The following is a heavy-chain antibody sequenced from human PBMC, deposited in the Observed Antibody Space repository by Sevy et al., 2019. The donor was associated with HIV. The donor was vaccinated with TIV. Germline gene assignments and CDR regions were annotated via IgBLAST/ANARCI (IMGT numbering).Heavy chain of an antibody. D-gene: IGHD3-16*01. CDR3: AHETFGRFES. J-gene: IGHJ4*02. Sequence: GGSLRLSCAASGFTFRANWMNWVRQAPGKGLEWVANIKGAGSDKHYVDSVEGRFTISRDNAKNLLYLQMNSLRVEDTAVYYCAHETFGRFESWGQGTLVTVSS. V-gene: IGHV3-7*01. CDR2: IKGAGSDK. CDR1: GFTFRANW.